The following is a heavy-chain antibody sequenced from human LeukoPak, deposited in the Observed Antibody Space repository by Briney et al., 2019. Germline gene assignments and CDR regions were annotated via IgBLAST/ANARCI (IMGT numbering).Heavy chain of an antibody. J-gene: IGHJ5*02. D-gene: IGHD3-10*01. CDR2: ISYDGSNK. CDR1: GFTFSSYG. Sequence: GGSLRLSCAASGFTFSSYGMHWVRQAPGKGLEWVAVISYDGSNKYYADSVEGRFTISRDNSKNTLYLQMNSLRAEDTAVYYCAKDLTYGSGDPWGQGTLVTVSS. V-gene: IGHV3-30*18. CDR3: AKDLTYGSGDP.